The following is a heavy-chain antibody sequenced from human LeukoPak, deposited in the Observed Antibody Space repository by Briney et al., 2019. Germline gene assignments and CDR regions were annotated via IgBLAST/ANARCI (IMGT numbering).Heavy chain of an antibody. D-gene: IGHD1-26*01. CDR1: GFTFSSYT. CDR3: ARHKILGWELTEGDAFDI. J-gene: IGHJ3*02. Sequence: GGSLRLSCAASGFTFSSYTMHWVRQAPGKGLEWVAVISYDGSNKYYADSVRGRFTISRDNSKNTLYLQMNSLRSEDTAVYYCARHKILGWELTEGDAFDIWGQGTMVTVSS. CDR2: ISYDGSNK. V-gene: IGHV3-30-3*01.